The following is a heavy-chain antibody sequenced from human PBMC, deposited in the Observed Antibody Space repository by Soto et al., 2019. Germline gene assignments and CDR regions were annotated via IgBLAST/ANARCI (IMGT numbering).Heavy chain of an antibody. CDR1: GGSISSGGHY. J-gene: IGHJ4*01. Sequence: PSETLSLTCTVSGGSISSGGHYWSWIRQLPGKGLEWIGFVSHSGSTSYNPSLKSRVTISADMSKNQFSLGLTSVTAADTAVYYCVRGVYYWGHGTLVTVSS. V-gene: IGHV4-30-4*01. CDR3: VRGVYY. CDR2: VSHSGST.